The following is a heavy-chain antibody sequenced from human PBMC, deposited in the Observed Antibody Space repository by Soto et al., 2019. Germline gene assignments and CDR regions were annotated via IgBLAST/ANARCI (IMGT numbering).Heavy chain of an antibody. Sequence: ASVKVSCKASGYTFTSYYMHWVRQAPGQGLEWMGIINPSSGSTSYAQKFQGRVTMTRDTSTSTVYMELSSLRSEDTAVYYCATERSYGGMDVWGQGTTVTVSS. CDR1: GYTFTSYY. J-gene: IGHJ6*02. V-gene: IGHV1-46*01. CDR2: INPSSGST. D-gene: IGHD2-8*01. CDR3: ATERSYGGMDV.